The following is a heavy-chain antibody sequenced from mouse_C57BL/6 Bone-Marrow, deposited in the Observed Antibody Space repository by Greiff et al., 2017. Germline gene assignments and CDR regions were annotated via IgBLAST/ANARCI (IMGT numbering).Heavy chain of an antibody. V-gene: IGHV5-6*01. CDR1: GFTFSSYG. Sequence: EVQLVESGGDLVKPGGSLKLSCAASGFTFSSYGMSWVRQTPDKRLEWVATISSGGSYTYYPDSVKGRFTISRDNAKNTLYLQMSSLKSEDTAMXYCASRGGSTMCTTRYFGVWGTGATVTVSS. CDR3: ASRGGSTMCTTRYFGV. J-gene: IGHJ1*03. CDR2: ISSGGSYT. D-gene: IGHD2-2*01.